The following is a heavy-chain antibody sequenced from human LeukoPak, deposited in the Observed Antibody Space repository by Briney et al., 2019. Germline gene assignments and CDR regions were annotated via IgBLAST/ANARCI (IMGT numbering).Heavy chain of an antibody. J-gene: IGHJ3*02. CDR1: GFTFSSYA. V-gene: IGHV3-23*01. Sequence: PGGSLRLSCAASGFTFSSYAMSWVRQAPGKGLEWVSAISGSGGSTYYADSVKCRFTISRGNSKNTLYLQMNSLRAEVTAVYYCAKEGPQLFSGYDYRSDAFDIWGQGTMVTVSS. CDR3: AKEGPQLFSGYDYRSDAFDI. CDR2: ISGSGGST. D-gene: IGHD5-12*01.